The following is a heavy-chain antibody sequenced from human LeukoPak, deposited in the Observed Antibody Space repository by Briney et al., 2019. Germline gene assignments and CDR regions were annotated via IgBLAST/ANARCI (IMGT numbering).Heavy chain of an antibody. CDR3: ARVYCSSTSRYLGGEEYNWFAP. CDR1: GYTFTSYY. J-gene: IGHJ5*02. Sequence: ASVKVSCKASGYTFTSYYMHWVRQAPGQGLEWMGIINPSGGSTSYAQKFQGRVTMTRDTSTSTVYMELSSLRSEDTAVYYCARVYCSSTSRYLGGEEYNWFAPWGQGTLVTVSS. D-gene: IGHD2-2*01. V-gene: IGHV1-46*01. CDR2: INPSGGST.